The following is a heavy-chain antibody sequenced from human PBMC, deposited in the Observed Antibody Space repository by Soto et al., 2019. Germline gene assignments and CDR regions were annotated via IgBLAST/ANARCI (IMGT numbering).Heavy chain of an antibody. CDR2: ISGSLGSA. D-gene: IGHD3-3*01. CDR1: GFTFNDYA. Sequence: GGSLRLSCAVSGFTFNDYAMSWVRQAPGKGLEWVSTISGSLGSAYYAASVEGRFTISGDNSNNTLYLQMNSLRVEDAATYYCAKDSRLPGFGLLIHAFDIWGHGTMVTVSS. CDR3: AKDSRLPGFGLLIHAFDI. V-gene: IGHV3-23*01. J-gene: IGHJ3*02.